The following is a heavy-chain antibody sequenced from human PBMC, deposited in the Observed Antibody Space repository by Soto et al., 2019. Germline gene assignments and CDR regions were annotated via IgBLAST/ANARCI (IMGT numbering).Heavy chain of an antibody. CDR2: ISGSGGNI. Sequence: PGGSLRLSCAASGFTFRSYAMSWVRQAPRKGLEWVSAISGSGGNIYYADSVKGRFTISRDNSKNTLYLEMNSLRAEDTAVYYCAKDKGPSVGATPGYYYQGLDVWGQGTTVTVCS. CDR3: AKDKGPSVGATPGYYYQGLDV. D-gene: IGHD2-15*01. J-gene: IGHJ6*02. V-gene: IGHV3-23*01. CDR1: GFTFRSYA.